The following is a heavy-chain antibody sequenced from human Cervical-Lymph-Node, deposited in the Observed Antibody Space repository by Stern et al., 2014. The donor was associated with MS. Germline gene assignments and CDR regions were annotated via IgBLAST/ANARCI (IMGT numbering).Heavy chain of an antibody. CDR3: ARNPALWYFDL. CDR1: GGSVSSGGYF. D-gene: IGHD3-3*02. CDR2: VYYSGSI. V-gene: IGHV4-31*03. Sequence: QVQLQESGPGLVKPLQTLSLTCTVSGGSVSSGGYFWNWIRQHPGKGLEWIGHVYYSGSIAYNPSLKSRVTISVDTSKNQFSLRLRSVTAADTAVYYCARNPALWYFDLWGRGPLAAVSS. J-gene: IGHJ2*01.